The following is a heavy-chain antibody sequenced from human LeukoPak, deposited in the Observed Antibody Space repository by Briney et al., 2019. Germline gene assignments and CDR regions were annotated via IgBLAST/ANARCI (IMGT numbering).Heavy chain of an antibody. CDR2: IYHSGST. D-gene: IGHD3-22*01. CDR1: GGSISSGGYS. V-gene: IGHV4-30-2*01. Sequence: SETLSLTCAVSGGSISSGGYSWSWIRQPPGKGLEWIGYIYHSGSTYYNPSLKSRVTISVDRSKNQFSLKLSSVTAADTAVYYCARDDSSGYYYAPGAFGIWGQGTMVTVSS. J-gene: IGHJ3*02. CDR3: ARDDSSGYYYAPGAFGI.